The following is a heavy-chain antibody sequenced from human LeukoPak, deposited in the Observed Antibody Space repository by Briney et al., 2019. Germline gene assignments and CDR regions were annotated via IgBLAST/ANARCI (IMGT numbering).Heavy chain of an antibody. D-gene: IGHD2-8*01. CDR3: ARGPNGIYSYYYMDV. V-gene: IGHV1-69*05. CDR1: GYTFTSYG. CDR2: IIPIFGTA. J-gene: IGHJ6*03. Sequence: GASVKVSCKASGYTFTSYGISWMRQAPGQGLEWMGGIIPIFGTANYAQKFQGRVTITTDESTSTAYMELGSLRSEDTAVYYYARGPNGIYSYYYMDVWGKGTTVTVSS.